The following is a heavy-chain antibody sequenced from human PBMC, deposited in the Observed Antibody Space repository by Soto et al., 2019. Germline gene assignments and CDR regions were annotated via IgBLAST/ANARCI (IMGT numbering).Heavy chain of an antibody. CDR3: AGDTAFINSGFFDA. D-gene: IGHD3-22*01. CDR2: ISDSGSSI. J-gene: IGHJ5*02. Sequence: GGALNLFCAASVFTFSAYYINWIRHAPGKGLEWVSYISDSGSSIFYADSVKGRFTISRDSARKSLYLHMSSLRVEDTAVYYCAGDTAFINSGFFDAWGQGTLVTVSS. V-gene: IGHV3-11*01. CDR1: VFTFSAYY.